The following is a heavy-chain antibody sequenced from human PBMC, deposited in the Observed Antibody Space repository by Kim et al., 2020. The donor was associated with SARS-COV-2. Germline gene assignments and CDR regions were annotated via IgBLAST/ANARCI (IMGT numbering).Heavy chain of an antibody. V-gene: IGHV3-9*01. CDR3: AKDSGYYDILTGYYIGYYYGMDV. CDR1: GFTFGDYA. D-gene: IGHD3-9*01. Sequence: GGSLRLSCAASGFTFGDYAMHWVRQAPGKGLEWVSGISWNSGSIGYADSVKGRFTISRDNAKNSLYLQMNSLRAEDTALYYCAKDSGYYDILTGYYIGYYYGMDVWGQGTTVTVSS. J-gene: IGHJ6*02. CDR2: ISWNSGSI.